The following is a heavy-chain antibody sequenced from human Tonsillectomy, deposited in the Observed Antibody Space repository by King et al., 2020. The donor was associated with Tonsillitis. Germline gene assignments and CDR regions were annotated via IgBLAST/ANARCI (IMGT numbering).Heavy chain of an antibody. CDR3: ARDGRTSLGFDRGIVIVSAAVYYYGMDV. Sequence: VQLVESGGGLVQPGGSLRLSCAAFGFTFSNNWMSWVRQAPGKGLEWVANIKQDGSEKYYVDSVKGRFTISRDNAKNSLYLQMNSLRVEDTAVYYCARDGRTSLGFDRGIVIVSAAVYYYGMDVWGQGTTVTVSS. CDR2: IKQDGSEK. V-gene: IGHV3-7*01. J-gene: IGHJ6*02. D-gene: IGHD2-2*01. CDR1: GFTFSNNW.